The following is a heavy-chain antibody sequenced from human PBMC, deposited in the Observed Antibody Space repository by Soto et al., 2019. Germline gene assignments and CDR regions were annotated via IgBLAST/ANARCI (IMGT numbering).Heavy chain of an antibody. Sequence: GGSLRLSCTASGFTFGDYAVNWVRQAPGKGLEWVGFIRSKAYGGTPEYAASVKGRFTISRDDSKSIAYLQTNSLKTEDTAVFYCARSLLNGMDVWGQGTTVTVSS. CDR2: IRSKAYGGTP. CDR1: GFTFGDYA. V-gene: IGHV3-49*04. CDR3: ARSLLNGMDV. D-gene: IGHD2-15*01. J-gene: IGHJ6*02.